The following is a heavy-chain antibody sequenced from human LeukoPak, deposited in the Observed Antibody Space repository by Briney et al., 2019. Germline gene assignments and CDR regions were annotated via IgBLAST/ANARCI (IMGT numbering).Heavy chain of an antibody. J-gene: IGHJ3*02. CDR3: ARVKRAFDI. Sequence: GASVKVSCKASGGTFSSYAISWVRQAPGQGLEWMGIINPSGGSTSYAQKFQGRVTMTRDTSTSTVYMELSSLRSEDTAVYYCARVKRAFDIWGQGTMVTVSS. CDR2: INPSGGST. CDR1: GGTFSSYA. V-gene: IGHV1-46*01.